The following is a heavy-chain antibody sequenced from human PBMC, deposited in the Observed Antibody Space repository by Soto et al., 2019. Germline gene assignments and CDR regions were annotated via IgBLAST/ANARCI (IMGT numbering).Heavy chain of an antibody. CDR3: ARENSMATIHYYYYGMDV. Sequence: SETLSLTCTVSGGSISSYYWSWIRQPAGKGLEWIGRIYTSGSTNYNPSLKSRVTMSVDTSKNQFSLKLSSVTAAYTAVYYCARENSMATIHYYYYGMDVWGQGTTVTVSS. D-gene: IGHD5-12*01. CDR2: IYTSGST. CDR1: GGSISSYY. V-gene: IGHV4-4*07. J-gene: IGHJ6*02.